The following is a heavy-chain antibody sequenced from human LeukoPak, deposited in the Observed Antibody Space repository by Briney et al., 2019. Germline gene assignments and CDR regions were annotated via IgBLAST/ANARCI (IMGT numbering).Heavy chain of an antibody. CDR3: AGGGQDQDLDY. CDR1: GGTFSSYA. V-gene: IGHV1-69*04. Sequence: SVKASCKASGGTFSSYAISWVRQAPGQGLEWMGRIIPILGIANYAQKFQGRVTITADKSTSTAYMELSSLRSEDTAVYYCAGGGQDQDLDYWGQGTLVTVSS. D-gene: IGHD2-2*01. J-gene: IGHJ4*02. CDR2: IIPILGIA.